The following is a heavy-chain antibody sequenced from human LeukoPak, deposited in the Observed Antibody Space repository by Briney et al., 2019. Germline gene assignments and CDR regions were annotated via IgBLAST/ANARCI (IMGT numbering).Heavy chain of an antibody. V-gene: IGHV1-2*02. Sequence: ASVKLSCNASGYTFTGYYMHWVRHAPGQGLEWMGWINPNSGGTNYAQKFQGRVTMTRDTSISTAYMELGRLRSDDTAVYYCARVRCSGGSCYSDYWGQGTLVTVSS. CDR1: GYTFTGYY. CDR3: ARVRCSGGSCYSDY. D-gene: IGHD2-15*01. J-gene: IGHJ4*02. CDR2: INPNSGGT.